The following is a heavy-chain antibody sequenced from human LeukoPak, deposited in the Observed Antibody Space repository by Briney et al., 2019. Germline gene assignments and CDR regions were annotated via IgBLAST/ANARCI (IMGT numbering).Heavy chain of an antibody. D-gene: IGHD3-10*01. Sequence: PGGSLRLSCAAPGFTFSSYGMHWVRQAPGKGLEWLAVISYDGGNKYYADSVKGRFIISRDNSKNTLYLQMNSLRIEDTAVYYCARYEEHALGSYTTDYWGQGTLVTVSS. V-gene: IGHV3-30*03. J-gene: IGHJ4*02. CDR2: ISYDGGNK. CDR1: GFTFSSYG. CDR3: ARYEEHALGSYTTDY.